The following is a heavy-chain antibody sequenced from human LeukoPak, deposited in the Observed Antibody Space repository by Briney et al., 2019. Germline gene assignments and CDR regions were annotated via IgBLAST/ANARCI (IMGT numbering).Heavy chain of an antibody. J-gene: IGHJ5*02. Sequence: SETLSLTCTVSGYSISSDYYWGWIRQPPGKGLEWIGSIYHSGSTYYNPSLKSRVTISVDTSKNQFSLKLSSVTAADTAVYYCARELLEQQEPWGQGTLVTVSS. CDR3: ARELLEQQEP. CDR1: GYSISSDYY. CDR2: IYHSGST. D-gene: IGHD6-13*01. V-gene: IGHV4-38-2*02.